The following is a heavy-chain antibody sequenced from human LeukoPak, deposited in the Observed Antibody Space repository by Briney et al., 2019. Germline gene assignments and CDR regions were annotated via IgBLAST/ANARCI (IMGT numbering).Heavy chain of an antibody. CDR3: ARDGGGACTGCPHDAFDI. V-gene: IGHV4-59*01. CDR2: IYYSGST. CDR1: GGSISSYY. J-gene: IGHJ3*02. Sequence: SETLSLTCTVSGGSISSYYWSWIRQPPGKGLEWIGYIYYSGSTNYNPSLKSRVTISVDTSKNQFSLKQSSVTAADTAVYYCARDGGGACTGCPHDAFDIWGQGTMVTVSS. D-gene: IGHD2-8*02.